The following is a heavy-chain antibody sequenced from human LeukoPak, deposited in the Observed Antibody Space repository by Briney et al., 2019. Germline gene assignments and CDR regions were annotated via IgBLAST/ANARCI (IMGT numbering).Heavy chain of an antibody. D-gene: IGHD6-13*01. V-gene: IGHV4-39*01. CDR3: ARRIAAADAFDI. CDR2: VYHRGNT. CDR1: GGSISSSSYY. J-gene: IGHJ3*02. Sequence: ASETLSLTCTVSGGSISSSSYYWGWIRQSPGKGLAWIGSVYHRGNTYYNPSLKSRVTISVDTSKNQFSLKLSSVTAADTAVYYCARRIAAADAFDIWGQGTMVTVSS.